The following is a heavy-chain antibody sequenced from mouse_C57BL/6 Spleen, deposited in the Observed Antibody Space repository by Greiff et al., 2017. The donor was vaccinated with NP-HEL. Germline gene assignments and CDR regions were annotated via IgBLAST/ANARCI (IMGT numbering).Heavy chain of an antibody. Sequence: QVQLQQPGAELVKPGASVKLSCKASGYTFTSYWMPWVKPRPGQGLEWIGMIHPNSGSTNYNEKFKSKATLTVDKSSSTAYMQLSSLTSEDSAVYYCARPYDYKAMDYWGQGTSVTVSS. V-gene: IGHV1-64*01. CDR1: GYTFTSYW. J-gene: IGHJ4*01. CDR3: ARPYDYKAMDY. CDR2: IHPNSGST. D-gene: IGHD2-4*01.